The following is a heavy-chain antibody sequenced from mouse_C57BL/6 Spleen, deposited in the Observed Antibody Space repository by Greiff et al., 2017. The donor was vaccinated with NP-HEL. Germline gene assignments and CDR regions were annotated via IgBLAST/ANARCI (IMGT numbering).Heavy chain of an antibody. CDR2: ISSGGSYT. Sequence: DVMLVESGGDLVKPGGSLKLSCAASGFTFSSYGMSWVRQTPDKRLEWVATISSGGSYTYYPDSVKGRFTISRDNAKNTLYLQMSSLKSEDTAMYYCARHPSDGNPFAYWGQGTLVTVSA. D-gene: IGHD2-1*01. J-gene: IGHJ3*01. CDR1: GFTFSSYG. V-gene: IGHV5-6*02. CDR3: ARHPSDGNPFAY.